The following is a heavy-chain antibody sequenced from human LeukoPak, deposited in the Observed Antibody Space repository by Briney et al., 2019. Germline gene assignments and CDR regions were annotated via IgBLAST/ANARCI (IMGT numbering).Heavy chain of an antibody. J-gene: IGHJ4*02. CDR1: GFTCSNYA. CDR3: PKDTPLKP. Sequence: PGGSLRLSCAASGFTCSNYAMSWVRQAPGKGLEWVSVISGSSGTTYYADSVQGRFTISTDNSKNTLYLQMNSLGAEDTALYYCPKDTPLKPWAQGTLVTVPS. CDR2: ISGSSGTT. V-gene: IGHV3-23*01.